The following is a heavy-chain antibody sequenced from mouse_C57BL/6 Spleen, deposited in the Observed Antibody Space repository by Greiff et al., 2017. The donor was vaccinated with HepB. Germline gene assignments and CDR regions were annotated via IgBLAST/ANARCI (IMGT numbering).Heavy chain of an antibody. CDR2: IDPSDSYT. V-gene: IGHV1-69*01. Sequence: QVQLQQPGAELVMPGASVKLSCKASGYTFTSYWMHWVKQRPGQGLEWIGEIDPSDSYTNYNQKFKGKSTLTVDKSSSTAYMQLSSLTSEDSAVYYCARVARDWYFDVWGTGTTVTVSS. CDR3: ARVARDWYFDV. D-gene: IGHD3-3*01. J-gene: IGHJ1*03. CDR1: GYTFTSYW.